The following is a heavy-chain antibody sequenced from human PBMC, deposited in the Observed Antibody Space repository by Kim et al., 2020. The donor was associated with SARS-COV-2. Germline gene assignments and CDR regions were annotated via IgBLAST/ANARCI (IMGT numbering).Heavy chain of an antibody. D-gene: IGHD6-6*01. J-gene: IGHJ4*02. V-gene: IGHV4-31*03. CDR2: IYYSGST. CDR3: ARLMGLRPYYFYS. CDR1: GGSISSGDYY. Sequence: SETLSLTCTVSGGSISSGDYYWSWIRQHPGKGLEWIGYIYYSGSTYYNPSLKSRLNISVDASKNQFSLKLSSVTAADTAVYYCARLMGLRPYYFYSLGQG.